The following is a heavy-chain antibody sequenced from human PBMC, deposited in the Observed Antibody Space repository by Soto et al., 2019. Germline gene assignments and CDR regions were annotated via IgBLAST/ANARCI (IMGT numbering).Heavy chain of an antibody. CDR2: INPNSGGT. CDR3: ARGGGSGSYFDY. CDR1: GYTFTGYY. V-gene: IGHV1-2*04. J-gene: IGHJ4*02. Sequence: QVQLVQSGAEVKKPGASLKVSCKASGYTFTGYYMHWVRQAPGQGLEWMGWINPNSGGTNYAQKFQRWVTMARDTSISTAYMELSRLRSDDRAVYYCARGGGSGSYFDYWRQGTLVTVSS. D-gene: IGHD2-15*01.